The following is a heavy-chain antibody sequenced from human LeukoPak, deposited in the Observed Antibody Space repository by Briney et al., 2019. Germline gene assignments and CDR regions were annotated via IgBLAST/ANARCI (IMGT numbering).Heavy chain of an antibody. CDR3: AREVYDFWSGYRLFYFDY. Sequence: GGSLRLSCAASGFTFSSYWMSWVRQAPGKGREWVANIKQDGSEKYYVDSVKGRFTISRDNAKNSLYLQMNSLRAEDTAVYYCAREVYDFWSGYRLFYFDYWGQGTLVTVSS. D-gene: IGHD3-3*01. CDR2: IKQDGSEK. J-gene: IGHJ4*02. CDR1: GFTFSSYW. V-gene: IGHV3-7*01.